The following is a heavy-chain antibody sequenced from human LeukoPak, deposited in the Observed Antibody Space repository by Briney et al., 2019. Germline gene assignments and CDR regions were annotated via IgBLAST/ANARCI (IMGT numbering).Heavy chain of an antibody. CDR3: ASELGIVGGRRNDY. D-gene: IGHD1-26*01. CDR2: ISSSSYI. V-gene: IGHV3-69-1*01. CDR1: GFPFSAYA. Sequence: PGGSLRLSCAASGFPFSAYAMNWVRQAPGKGLEWVSSISSSSYIAYADSVRGRFTISRDNAKNSLYLQVNSLRADDTALYYCASELGIVGGRRNDYWGQGTLVTVSS. J-gene: IGHJ4*02.